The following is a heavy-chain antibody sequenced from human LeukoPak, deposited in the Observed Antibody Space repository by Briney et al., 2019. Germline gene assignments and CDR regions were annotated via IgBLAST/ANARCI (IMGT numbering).Heavy chain of an antibody. J-gene: IGHJ6*02. Sequence: SETLSLTCTVSGGPISSYYWSWIRQPPGKGLEWSGYIYYSGSTNYNPSLKSRVTISVDTSKNQFSLKLSSVTAADTAVYSCEREPRGYAFWSGYQESYGMDVWGQGTTVTVSS. CDR2: IYYSGST. CDR1: GGPISSYY. V-gene: IGHV4-59*01. CDR3: EREPRGYAFWSGYQESYGMDV. D-gene: IGHD3-3*01.